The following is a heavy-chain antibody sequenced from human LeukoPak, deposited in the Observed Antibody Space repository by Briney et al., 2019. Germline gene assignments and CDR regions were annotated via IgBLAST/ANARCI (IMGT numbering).Heavy chain of an antibody. J-gene: IGHJ4*02. CDR1: GYTFTVYY. V-gene: IGHV1-2*02. Sequence: ASVKVSCKASGYTFTVYYMHWVRQAPGQGLEWMGWINPNSGGTNFAQKFQGRVTMTRDTSISTAYMELSRLRSDDTAVYYCARPYSSGWTTGYWGQGTLVTVSS. CDR2: INPNSGGT. CDR3: ARPYSSGWTTGY. D-gene: IGHD6-19*01.